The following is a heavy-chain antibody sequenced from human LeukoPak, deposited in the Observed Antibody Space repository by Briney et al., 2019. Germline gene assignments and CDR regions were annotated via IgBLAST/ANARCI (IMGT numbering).Heavy chain of an antibody. D-gene: IGHD1-14*01. V-gene: IGHV4-59*01. J-gene: IGHJ6*03. CDR3: ARDRYTIEGPYYYMDV. CDR1: GGSISSYY. CDR2: IYYSGST. Sequence: SETLSLTCTVSGGSISSYYWSWIRQPPGKGLEWIGYIYYSGSTNYNPPLKSRVTISVDTSKNQFSLKLSSVTAADTAVYYCARDRYTIEGPYYYMDVWGKGTTVTVSS.